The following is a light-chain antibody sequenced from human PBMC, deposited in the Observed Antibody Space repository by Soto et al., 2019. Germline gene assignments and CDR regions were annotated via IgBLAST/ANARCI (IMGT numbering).Light chain of an antibody. CDR1: SSDVGGYNY. J-gene: IGLJ1*01. V-gene: IGLV2-8*01. CDR3: SSYAGSSNV. Sequence: LTQPPSASGSRGQSFAISCTGTSSDVGGYNYVSWYQQHPGKAPKLMIYEVNKRPSGVPDRFSGSKSGNTASLTVSGLQAEDEADYYCSSYAGSSNVFGTGTKVTVL. CDR2: EVN.